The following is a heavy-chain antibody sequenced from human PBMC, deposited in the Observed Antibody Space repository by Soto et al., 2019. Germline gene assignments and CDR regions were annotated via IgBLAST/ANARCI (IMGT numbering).Heavy chain of an antibody. CDR2: INHSGST. CDR3: ARGGPIIWFGEDYYYGMDV. V-gene: IGHV4-34*01. J-gene: IGHJ6*02. Sequence: PSETLSLTCAVYGGSFSGYYWSWIRQPPGKGLEWIGEINHSGSTNYNPSLKSRVTISVDTSKNQFSLKLSSVTAADTAVYYCARGGPIIWFGEDYYYGMDVWGQGTTVTVSS. D-gene: IGHD3-10*01. CDR1: GGSFSGYY.